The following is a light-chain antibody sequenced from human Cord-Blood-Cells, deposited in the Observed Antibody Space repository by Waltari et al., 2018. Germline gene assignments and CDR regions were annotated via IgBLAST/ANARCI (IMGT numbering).Light chain of an antibody. CDR3: AAWDDGLNGYV. J-gene: IGLJ1*01. Sequence: QSVLTQPPSASGTPGQSGTIPRSGCSSNIESNTLNWYQRLPGTAPKLLIYSNKQRPSGVPDLFSGSTSGTSASLAISGLQSEDEADYYCAAWDDGLNGYVFGTGTKVTVL. CDR1: SSNIESNT. V-gene: IGLV1-44*01. CDR2: SNK.